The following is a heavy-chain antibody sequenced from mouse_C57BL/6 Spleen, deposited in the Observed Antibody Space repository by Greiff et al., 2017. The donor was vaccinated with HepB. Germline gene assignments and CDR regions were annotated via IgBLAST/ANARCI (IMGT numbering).Heavy chain of an antibody. CDR3: TRDIYDGYYRDYYAMDY. V-gene: IGHV5-9-1*02. J-gene: IGHJ4*01. Sequence: EVHLVESGEGLVKPGGSLKLSCAASGFTFSSYAMSWVRQTPEKRLEWVAYISSGGDYIYYADTVKGRFTISRDNARNTLYLQMSSLKSEDTAMYYCTRDIYDGYYRDYYAMDYWGQGTSVTVSS. CDR2: ISSGGDYI. CDR1: GFTFSSYA. D-gene: IGHD2-3*01.